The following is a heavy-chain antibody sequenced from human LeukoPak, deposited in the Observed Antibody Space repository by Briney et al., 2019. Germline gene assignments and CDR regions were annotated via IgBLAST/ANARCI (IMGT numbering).Heavy chain of an antibody. CDR1: GGSISTSNYY. J-gene: IGHJ6*03. D-gene: IGHD3-9*01. CDR3: ARATPLRYFDWPPYYYYYMDV. V-gene: IGHV4-39*07. Sequence: SETLSLTCTVSGGSISTSNYYWGWVRQPPGKGLEWMGEINHSGSTNYNPSLKSRVTIAVDTSKNQFSLKLGSVTAADTAVYYCARATPLRYFDWPPYYYYYMDVWGKGTTVTVSS. CDR2: INHSGST.